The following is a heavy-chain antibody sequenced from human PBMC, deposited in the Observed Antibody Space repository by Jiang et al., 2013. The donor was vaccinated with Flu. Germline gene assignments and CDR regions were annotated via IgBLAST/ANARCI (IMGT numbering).Heavy chain of an antibody. J-gene: IGHJ3*02. CDR2: IFSGGRT. CDR3: ARSVGLLSGVWGSYPDAFDI. CDR1: GFTVSTNH. Sequence: QLLESGGGLVQPGGSLRLSCAASGFTVSTNHMNWVRQAPGNGLEWVSVIFSGGRTHYAGSVKGRFTISRDNSKNTLFLQMNSLRFEDTSVYYCARSVGLLSGVWGSYPDAFDIWGQGTMVTVS. D-gene: IGHD3-16*02. V-gene: IGHV3-66*01.